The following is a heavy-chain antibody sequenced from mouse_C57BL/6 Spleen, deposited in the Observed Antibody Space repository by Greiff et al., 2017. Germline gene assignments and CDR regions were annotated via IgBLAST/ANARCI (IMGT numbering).Heavy chain of an antibody. CDR1: GYTFTSYW. Sequence: VQLQQPGAELVMPGASVKLSCKASGYTFTSYWMHWVKQRPGQGLEWIGEIDPSDSYTNYNQKFKGKSTLTVDKSSSTAYMQLSSLTSEDSAVYYCARSGYRYFDVWGTGTTVTVSS. CDR2: IDPSDSYT. V-gene: IGHV1-69*01. J-gene: IGHJ1*03. CDR3: ARSGYRYFDV.